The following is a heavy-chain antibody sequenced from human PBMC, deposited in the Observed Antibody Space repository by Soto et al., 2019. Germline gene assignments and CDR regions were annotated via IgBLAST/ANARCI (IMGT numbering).Heavy chain of an antibody. CDR3: ARFGMTTVTTTRYYYYGMDV. V-gene: IGHV3-11*06. Sequence: QVQLVESGGGLVKPGGSLRLSCVASGFTFSDYYMSWIRQAPGKGLEWVSYISSSSSYTNYADSVKGRFTISRDNAKNSLYLQMNSLRAEDTAVYYCARFGMTTVTTTRYYYYGMDVWGQGTTVTVSS. J-gene: IGHJ6*02. CDR1: GFTFSDYY. D-gene: IGHD4-17*01. CDR2: ISSSSSYT.